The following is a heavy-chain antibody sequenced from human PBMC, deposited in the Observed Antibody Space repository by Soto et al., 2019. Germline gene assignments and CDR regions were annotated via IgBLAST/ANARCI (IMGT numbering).Heavy chain of an antibody. CDR1: GCTFTNYY. CDR2: IHPDGGHT. J-gene: IGHJ4*02. Sequence: GASVKVSCKASGCTFTNYYVQWVRQAPGQGLEWMGVIHPDGGHTTYSQKFQDRVTMTRDTFTSTIYMELSSLRSEDTAVYYCARGDNDYWGQGTLVTVSS. CDR3: ARGDNDY. V-gene: IGHV1-46*01.